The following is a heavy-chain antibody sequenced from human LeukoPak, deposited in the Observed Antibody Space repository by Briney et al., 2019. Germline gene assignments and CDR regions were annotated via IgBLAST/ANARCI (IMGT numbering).Heavy chain of an antibody. CDR3: ARDPGDY. V-gene: IGHV3-48*02. CDR2: ISSSSGAI. J-gene: IGHJ4*02. CDR1: GFTFSSYT. Sequence: GGSLRLSCAASGFTFSSYTMNWVRQAPGKGLEWVSYISSSSGAIFYADSVKGRFTISRDNAKNSLYLQMNRLRDEDTAVYFFARDPGDYWGQGTPVTVSS. D-gene: IGHD3-10*01.